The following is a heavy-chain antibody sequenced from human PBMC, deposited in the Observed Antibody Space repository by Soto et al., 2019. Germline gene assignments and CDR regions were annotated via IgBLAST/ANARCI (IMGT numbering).Heavy chain of an antibody. CDR3: ARDPPPPDY. CDR1: GYTFASYA. V-gene: IGHV1-18*01. Sequence: ASVKVSCKAAGYTFASYAISWMRQAPGQGLEWMGWISAYNGNTNYAQKLQGRVTMTTDTSTSTAYMELRSLRSDDTAVYYCARDPPPPDYWGQGTLVTVSS. CDR2: ISAYNGNT. J-gene: IGHJ4*02.